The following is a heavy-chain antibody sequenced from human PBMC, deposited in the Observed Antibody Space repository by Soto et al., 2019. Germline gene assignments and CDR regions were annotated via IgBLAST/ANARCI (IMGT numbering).Heavy chain of an antibody. J-gene: IGHJ4*02. D-gene: IGHD6-19*01. CDR2: ISGSGGST. CDR3: AKDSSGWPYFDY. V-gene: IGHV3-23*01. CDR1: GFTFSSYS. Sequence: GGSLRLSCAASGFTFSSYSMSWVRQAPGKGLEWVSAISGSGGSTYYADSVKGRFTISRDNSKNTLYLQMNSLRAEDTAVYYCAKDSSGWPYFDYWGQGTLVTVSS.